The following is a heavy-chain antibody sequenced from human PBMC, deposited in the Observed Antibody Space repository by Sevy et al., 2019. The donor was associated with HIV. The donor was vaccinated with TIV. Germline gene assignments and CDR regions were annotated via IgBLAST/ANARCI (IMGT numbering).Heavy chain of an antibody. D-gene: IGHD2-2*01. Sequence: GGSLRLSCAASGFTFSSYGMHWVRHAPGKGLEWVAVIWYDGSNKYYADSVKGRFTISRDNSKNTLYLQMNSLRAEDTAVYYCARAYARYCSSTSCHSRLDPWGQGTLVTVSS. CDR1: GFTFSSYG. CDR2: IWYDGSNK. CDR3: ARAYARYCSSTSCHSRLDP. J-gene: IGHJ5*02. V-gene: IGHV3-33*01.